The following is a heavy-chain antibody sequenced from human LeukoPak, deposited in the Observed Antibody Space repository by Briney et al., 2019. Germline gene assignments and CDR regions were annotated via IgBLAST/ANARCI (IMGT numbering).Heavy chain of an antibody. CDR1: GDSVSSNSVV. D-gene: IGHD1-14*01. CDR2: TYYRSKWYN. Sequence: SQTLSPTCAISGDSVSSNSVVWNWIRQSPSRGLEWLGRTYYRSKWYNDYAVSVKSRITINPDTSKNQFSLQLNSVTPEDTAVYFCARSDRAVGPVFDIWGQGTMVTVSS. CDR3: ARSDRAVGPVFDI. J-gene: IGHJ3*02. V-gene: IGHV6-1*01.